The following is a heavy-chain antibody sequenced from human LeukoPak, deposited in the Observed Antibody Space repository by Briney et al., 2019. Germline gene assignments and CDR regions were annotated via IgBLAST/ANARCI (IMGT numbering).Heavy chain of an antibody. CDR3: ARVGWEFGELAHDY. CDR2: INHSEST. Sequence: SETLSLTCAVYGGSFSGYYWSWIRQPPGKGLEWIGEINHSESTNYNPSLKSRVTISVDTSKNQFSLKLSSVTAADTAVYYCARVGWEFGELAHDYWGQGTLVTVSS. V-gene: IGHV4-34*01. D-gene: IGHD3-10*01. J-gene: IGHJ4*02. CDR1: GGSFSGYY.